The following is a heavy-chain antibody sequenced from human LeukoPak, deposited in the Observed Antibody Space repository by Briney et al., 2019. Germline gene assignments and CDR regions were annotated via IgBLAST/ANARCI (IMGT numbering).Heavy chain of an antibody. CDR2: ISSSSSYI. CDR1: GFTFSSYS. CDR3: ARPGRYGGYAFHGNDAFDI. Sequence: GGSLRLSCAASGFTFSSYSMNWVRQAPGKGLEWVSSISSSSSYIYYADSVKGRFTISRDNAKNSLYLQMNSLRAEDTAVYYCARPGRYGGYAFHGNDAFDIWGQGTMVTVSS. D-gene: IGHD5-12*01. J-gene: IGHJ3*02. V-gene: IGHV3-21*01.